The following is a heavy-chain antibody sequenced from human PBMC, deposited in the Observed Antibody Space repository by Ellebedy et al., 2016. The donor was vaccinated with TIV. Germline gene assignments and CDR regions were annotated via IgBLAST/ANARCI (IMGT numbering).Heavy chain of an antibody. D-gene: IGHD7-27*01. CDR1: GFTFTPYA. CDR3: ARDMAWGNERVNDALDI. CDR2: ISGSSLTI. V-gene: IGHV3-48*04. J-gene: IGHJ3*02. Sequence: GGSLRLSCAASGFTFTPYAMNWVRQAPGKGLEWISYISGSSLTIYYADSVKGRFTISRDNAKNSLYLQMSSLTAEDTAVYYCARDMAWGNERVNDALDIWGQGTMVTASA.